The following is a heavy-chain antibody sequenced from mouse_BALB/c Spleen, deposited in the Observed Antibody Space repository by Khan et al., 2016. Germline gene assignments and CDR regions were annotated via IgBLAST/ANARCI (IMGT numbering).Heavy chain of an antibody. D-gene: IGHD1-1*01. J-gene: IGHJ2*01. V-gene: IGHV3-2*02. CDR1: GYSITSDYA. CDR3: ARLDYYDYYFDY. Sequence: EVQLQESGPGLVKPSQSLSLTCTVTGYSITSDYAWNWIRQFPGNKLEWMGYISYSGSTFYNQSLKSRISITRDTSKNQLFLQLSSVTTEDTATYYCARLDYYDYYFDYWGQGTTLTVSS. CDR2: ISYSGST.